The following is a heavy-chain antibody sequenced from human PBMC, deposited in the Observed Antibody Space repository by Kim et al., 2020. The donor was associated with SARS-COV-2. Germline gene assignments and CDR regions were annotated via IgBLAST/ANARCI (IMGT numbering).Heavy chain of an antibody. J-gene: IGHJ4*02. D-gene: IGHD1-26*01. CDR1: GFTVSDHY. CDR3: SRGYGANSVYGY. CDR2: IYGADNT. Sequence: GGSLRLSCAASGFTVSDHYMTWVRQAPGQGLEWVSVIYGADNTKYGASVKGRFTIFRENSKNTLYLEMNSLRAEDTAVYYCSRGYGANSVYGYWGQGTLVTVSS. V-gene: IGHV3-66*01.